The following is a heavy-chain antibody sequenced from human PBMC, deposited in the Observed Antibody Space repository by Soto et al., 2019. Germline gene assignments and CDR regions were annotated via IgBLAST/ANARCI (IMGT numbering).Heavy chain of an antibody. CDR1: GGSISSYY. J-gene: IGHJ4*02. CDR3: ARDRGKTFDY. CDR2: IYYSGST. Sequence: SETLSLTCTVSGGSISSYYRSWIRQPPGKGLEWIGYIYYSGSTNYNPSLKSRVTISVDTSKNQFSLKLSSVTAADTAVYYCARDRGKTFDYWGQGTLVTVSS. V-gene: IGHV4-59*01.